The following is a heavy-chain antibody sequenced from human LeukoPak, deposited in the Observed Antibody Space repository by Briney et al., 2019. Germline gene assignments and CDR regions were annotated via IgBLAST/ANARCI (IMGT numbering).Heavy chain of an antibody. J-gene: IGHJ4*02. CDR3: AKGGGSSWYYFDY. CDR1: GFTFSLYA. CDR2: ITGSGGST. D-gene: IGHD6-13*01. V-gene: IGHV3-23*01. Sequence: PGGSLRLSCAASGFTFSLYAMSWVRQAPGKGLEWVSTITGSGGSTYYADSVRGRFTIPRDNSKNTLYLQMISLRAEDTAVYYCAKGGGSSWYYFDYWGQGTLVTVSS.